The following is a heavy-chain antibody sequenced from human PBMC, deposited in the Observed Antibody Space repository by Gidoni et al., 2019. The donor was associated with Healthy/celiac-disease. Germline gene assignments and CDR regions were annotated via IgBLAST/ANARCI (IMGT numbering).Heavy chain of an antibody. CDR1: GYTFTSYY. CDR3: ARGGEGYQLLPLIT. CDR2: INPSGGST. V-gene: IGHV1-46*03. Sequence: QVQLVQSGAEVKKPGASVKVSCKASGYTFTSYYMPWVRQAPGQGLEWMGIINPSGGSTSYEKKFQGRVTMTRDTSTSKVYMELSSLRSEDTAVYYCARGGEGYQLLPLITWGQGTLVTVSS. J-gene: IGHJ5*02. D-gene: IGHD2-2*01.